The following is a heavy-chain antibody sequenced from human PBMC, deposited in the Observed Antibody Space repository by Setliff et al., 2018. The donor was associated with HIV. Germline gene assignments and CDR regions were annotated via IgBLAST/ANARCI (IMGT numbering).Heavy chain of an antibody. D-gene: IGHD3-16*01. CDR3: ARDVPWGDYYYYMDV. J-gene: IGHJ6*03. CDR2: IYTSGST. Sequence: SETLSLTCTVSGGSISSYHWSWIRQPAGKGLEWIGYIYTSGSTNYNPSLKSRVTMSVDTSKNQFSLKLSSVTAADTAVYYCARDVPWGDYYYYMDVWGKGTTVTVSS. V-gene: IGHV4-4*07. CDR1: GGSISSYH.